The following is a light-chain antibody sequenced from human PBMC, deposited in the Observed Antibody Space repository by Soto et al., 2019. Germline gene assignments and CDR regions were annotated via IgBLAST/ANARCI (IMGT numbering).Light chain of an antibody. V-gene: IGLV1-51*01. J-gene: IGLJ3*02. Sequence: QSVLTQPPSVSAAPGQKVTISCSGSSSNIGNNYVSWYQSLPGTAPKLLIYDNNERPSGIPDRFSGSKSGTSASLAISGLQSEDEATYYCAAWDDSLNGRVFGGGTKLTVL. CDR3: AAWDDSLNGRV. CDR1: SSNIGNNY. CDR2: DNN.